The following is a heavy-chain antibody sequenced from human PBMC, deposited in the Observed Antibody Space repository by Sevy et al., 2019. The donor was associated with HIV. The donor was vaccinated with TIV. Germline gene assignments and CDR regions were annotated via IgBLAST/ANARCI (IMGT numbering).Heavy chain of an antibody. J-gene: IGHJ4*02. CDR3: ARVGFNWNDVDY. Sequence: SETLSLTCTVSGGSMNIYYWSWIRQPPGKGLEWIGYIYYSGSTNYNPSLKSRVTISVDTSKNQFSLKLRSVTAADTAVYYCARVGFNWNDVDYWGQGTPVTVSS. CDR1: GGSMNIYY. D-gene: IGHD1-20*01. V-gene: IGHV4-59*01. CDR2: IYYSGST.